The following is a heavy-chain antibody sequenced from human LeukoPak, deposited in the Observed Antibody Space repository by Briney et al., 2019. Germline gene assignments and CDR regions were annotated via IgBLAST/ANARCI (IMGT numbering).Heavy chain of an antibody. CDR1: GFTLSSNG. CDR2: IWHDGTNT. CDR3: ARQGRIVGATTERSGFGY. V-gene: IGHV3-33*01. J-gene: IGHJ4*02. Sequence: RGSLRLSCAAYGFTLSSNGMRWVRQAPGRGREWVAAIWHDGTNTYYADSGKGRFLLSTDNSLNTLYLQMNSPRAEDTVVYYCARQGRIVGATTERSGFGYWGQGTLVTVSS. D-gene: IGHD1-26*01.